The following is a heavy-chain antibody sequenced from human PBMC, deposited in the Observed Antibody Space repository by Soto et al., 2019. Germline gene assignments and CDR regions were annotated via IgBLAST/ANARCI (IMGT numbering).Heavy chain of an antibody. CDR1: GDTFSSSA. Sequence: ASLKVYCPSSGDTFSSSAISWVRKDTGQGLEWMGWISAYNGNTNYAQKLQGRVTMTTDTSTSTAYMELRSLRSDDTAGYYCARDPYSGSRDAVDIWGQGAMVTFS. V-gene: IGHV1-18*01. CDR2: ISAYNGNT. D-gene: IGHD1-26*01. J-gene: IGHJ3*02. CDR3: ARDPYSGSRDAVDI.